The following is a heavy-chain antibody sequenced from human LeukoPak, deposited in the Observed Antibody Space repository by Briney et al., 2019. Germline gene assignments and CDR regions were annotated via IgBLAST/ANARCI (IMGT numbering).Heavy chain of an antibody. D-gene: IGHD3-10*01. CDR3: ARHTMVRGVIIIPFDY. J-gene: IGHJ4*02. Sequence: ASVKVSCKASGYTFTSYGISWVRQAPGQGLEWMGWISAHNGNTNYAQKLQGRVTMTTDTSTSTAYMELRSLRSDDTAVYYCARHTMVRGVIIIPFDYWGQGTLVTVSS. CDR1: GYTFTSYG. CDR2: ISAHNGNT. V-gene: IGHV1-18*01.